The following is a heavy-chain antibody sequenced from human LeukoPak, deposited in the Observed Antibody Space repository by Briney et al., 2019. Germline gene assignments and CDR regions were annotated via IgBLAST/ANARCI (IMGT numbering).Heavy chain of an antibody. CDR2: FDPEDGET. D-gene: IGHD3-3*01. CDR3: ASFWSGYDDY. CDR1: GYTLTELS. Sequence: GASGKVSCKVSGYTLTELSMHWVRQAPGKGLEWMGGFDPEDGETIYAQKFQGRVTMTEDTSTDTAYMELSRLRSDDTAVYYCASFWSGYDDYWGQGTLVTVSS. V-gene: IGHV1-24*01. J-gene: IGHJ4*02.